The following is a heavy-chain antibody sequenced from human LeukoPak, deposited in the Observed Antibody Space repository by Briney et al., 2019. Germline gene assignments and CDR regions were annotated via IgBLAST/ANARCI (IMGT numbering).Heavy chain of an antibody. Sequence: PSQTLSLTCTVSGGSISSGSYYWTWIRQPAGKGLELIGRFYSSGRTNYNPSLKSRVTISVDTSKNQFSLKLSSVTAADTAVYYCARSPPLGRYGYGPWELPVSYFDYWGQGTLVTVSS. CDR3: ARSPPLGRYGYGPWELPVSYFDY. D-gene: IGHD1-26*01. CDR1: GGSISSGSYY. V-gene: IGHV4-61*02. CDR2: FYSSGRT. J-gene: IGHJ4*02.